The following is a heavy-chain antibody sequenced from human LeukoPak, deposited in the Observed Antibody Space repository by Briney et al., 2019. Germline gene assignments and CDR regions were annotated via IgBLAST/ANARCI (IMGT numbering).Heavy chain of an antibody. V-gene: IGHV1-8*01. CDR2: MNPNSGNT. CDR1: GYTFTSYD. D-gene: IGHD6-19*01. CDR3: ARDSSGWYHWFDP. Sequence: ASVKVSCKASGYTFTSYDINWVRQATGQGLEWMGWMNPNSGNTGYAQKFQGRVTITRNTSISTAYMELSSLRSEDTAVYYCARDSSGWYHWFDPWGQGTLVTVSS. J-gene: IGHJ5*02.